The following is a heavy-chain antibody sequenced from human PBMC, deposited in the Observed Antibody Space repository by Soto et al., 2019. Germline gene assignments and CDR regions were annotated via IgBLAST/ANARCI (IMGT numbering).Heavy chain of an antibody. J-gene: IGHJ4*02. V-gene: IGHV3-73*02. CDR3: TRLHSNDY. Sequence: EVQLVESGGGLVQPGGSLKLSCAASGFTFSGSAMHWVRQASGKGLEWVGRIRSKANSYATAYAASVKGRFTISRDDSKNTAYLQMNSLKTEDKAVYYCTRLHSNDYWGQGTLVTVSS. CDR1: GFTFSGSA. CDR2: IRSKANSYAT.